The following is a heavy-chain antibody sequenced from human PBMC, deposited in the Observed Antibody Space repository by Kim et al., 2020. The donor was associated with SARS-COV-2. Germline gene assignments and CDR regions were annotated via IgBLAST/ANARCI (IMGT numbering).Heavy chain of an antibody. V-gene: IGHV1-69*13. CDR3: ARRSSMTMVTPPHYYYAMDV. D-gene: IGHD4-17*01. J-gene: IGHJ6*02. CDR2: IIPMFGTA. CDR1: GGTFSSYA. Sequence: SVKVSCKASGGTFSSYAISWVRQAPGQGLEWMGGIIPMFGTANYAQKFQGRVTITADESTTTAYMELSSLRSEDTAVYYCARRSSMTMVTPPHYYYAMDVWGQGTTVTVSS.